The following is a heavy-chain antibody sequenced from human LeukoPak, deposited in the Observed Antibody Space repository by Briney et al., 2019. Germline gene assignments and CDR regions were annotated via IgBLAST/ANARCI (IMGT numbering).Heavy chain of an antibody. CDR3: ASVTLQNSTFDY. J-gene: IGHJ4*02. V-gene: IGHV4-39*07. CDR1: GGSISSSSYY. Sequence: PSETLSLTCTVSGGSISSSSYYWSWIRQPPGKGLEWIGEISHSGSTNYNPSLKSRVTISVDTSKNQFSLKLSSVTAADTAVYYCASVTLQNSTFDYWGQGTLVTVSS. CDR2: ISHSGST. D-gene: IGHD4-11*01.